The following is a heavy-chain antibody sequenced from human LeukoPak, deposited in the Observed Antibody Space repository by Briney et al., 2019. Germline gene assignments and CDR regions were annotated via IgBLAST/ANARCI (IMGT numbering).Heavy chain of an antibody. J-gene: IGHJ4*02. D-gene: IGHD1-26*01. CDR2: ISASGVMT. Sequence: GGSLRLSCAASGFTFNNYAMTGVRQAPGKGLEWVSSISASGVMTDYADSVKGLFTVSRDYSKNNLYLQMSRLTAPATAVYYCAKDRSIGTYYTFDHWGQGTLVTVSS. V-gene: IGHV3-23*01. CDR1: GFTFNNYA. CDR3: AKDRSIGTYYTFDH.